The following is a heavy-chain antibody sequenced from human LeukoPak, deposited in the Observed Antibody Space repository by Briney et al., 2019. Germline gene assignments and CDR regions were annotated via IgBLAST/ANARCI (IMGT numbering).Heavy chain of an antibody. CDR2: INHSGST. CDR1: GGSFSGYY. D-gene: IGHD2-21*01. Sequence: KPSETLSLTCAVYGGSFSGYYWSWIRQPPGKGLEWIGEINHSGSTNYNPSLKSRVTISVDTSKNQFSLKMRSVTAADTAVYYCTRPIVVVPLRAFDIWGQGTVVTVSS. J-gene: IGHJ3*02. CDR3: TRPIVVVPLRAFDI. V-gene: IGHV4-34*01.